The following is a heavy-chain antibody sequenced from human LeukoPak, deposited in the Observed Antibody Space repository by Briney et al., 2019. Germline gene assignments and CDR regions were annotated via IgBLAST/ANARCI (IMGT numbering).Heavy chain of an antibody. CDR1: GYSISRGSY. J-gene: IGHJ6*03. V-gene: IGHV4-38-2*01. CDR3: ARMGVYYYYYYMDV. D-gene: IGHD2-8*01. Sequence: SETLSLTCAVSGYSISRGSYWGWIRQPPGKGLEWIGSVYHSGSAYYNPSLKSRVTISVDTSKNQFSLKLSSVTAADTAVYYCARMGVYYYYYYMDVWGKGTTVTVSS. CDR2: VYHSGSA.